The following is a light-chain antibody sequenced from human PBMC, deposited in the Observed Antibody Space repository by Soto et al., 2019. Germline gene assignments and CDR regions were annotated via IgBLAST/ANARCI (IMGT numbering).Light chain of an antibody. CDR2: GAS. J-gene: IGKJ2*01. V-gene: IGKV3-20*01. Sequence: EIVLTQSPGTLSLSPGEGATLSCRASQSVSSSYLAWYQQKPGQAPRLLMYGASSRATGIPDRFSGSGSGTDFTLTISRLEPEDFAVYYCQQWRTFGQGTKVDIK. CDR3: QQWRT. CDR1: QSVSSSY.